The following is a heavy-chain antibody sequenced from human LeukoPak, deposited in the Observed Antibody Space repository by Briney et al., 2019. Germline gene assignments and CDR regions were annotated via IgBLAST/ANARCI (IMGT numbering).Heavy chain of an antibody. V-gene: IGHV4-4*07. CDR1: GGSISSYY. CDR3: ARDRSSGWYGHDAFDI. J-gene: IGHJ3*02. Sequence: PSETLSLTCTVSGGSISSYYWSWIRQPAGKGLEWIGRIYTSGSTNYNPSLKSRVTMSVDTSKNQFSLKLSSVTAADTAVYYCARDRSSGWYGHDAFDIWGQGTMVTVSS. CDR2: IYTSGST. D-gene: IGHD6-19*01.